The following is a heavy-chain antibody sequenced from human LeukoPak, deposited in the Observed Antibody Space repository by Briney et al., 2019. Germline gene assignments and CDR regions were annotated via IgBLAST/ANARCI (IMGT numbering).Heavy chain of an antibody. Sequence: GRSLRLSCAASGFTFDDYAMHWVRQAPGKGLEWVSGISWNSGSIGYADSVKGRFTISRDNAKNSLYLQMNSLRAEDTALYYCAKPSSFNEPGYRGQGTLVTVSS. D-gene: IGHD2-2*01. CDR2: ISWNSGSI. CDR3: AKPSSFNEPGY. V-gene: IGHV3-9*01. J-gene: IGHJ4*02. CDR1: GFTFDDYA.